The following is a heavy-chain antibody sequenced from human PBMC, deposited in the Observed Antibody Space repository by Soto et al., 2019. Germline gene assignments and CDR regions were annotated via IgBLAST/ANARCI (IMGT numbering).Heavy chain of an antibody. CDR3: ARETTVTTEYYFDY. J-gene: IGHJ4*02. CDR2: IWYDGSNK. Sequence: ESGGGVVQPGRSLRLSCAASGFTFSSYGMHWVRQAPGKGLEWVAVIWYDGSNKYYADSVKGRFTISRDNSKNTLYLQMNSLRAEDTAVYYCARETTVTTEYYFDYWGQGTLVTVSS. V-gene: IGHV3-33*01. CDR1: GFTFSSYG. D-gene: IGHD4-4*01.